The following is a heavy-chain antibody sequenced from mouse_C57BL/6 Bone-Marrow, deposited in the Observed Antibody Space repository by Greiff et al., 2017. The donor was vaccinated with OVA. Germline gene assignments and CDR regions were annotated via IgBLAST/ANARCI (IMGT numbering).Heavy chain of an antibody. Sequence: VQLQQSGAELARPGASVKLSCKASGYTFTSYGISWVKQRTGQGLEWIGEIYPRSGNTYYNEKFKGKATLTADKSSSTAYMQLSSLTSEDSAVYFCARGSRVWFAYWGQGTLVTVSA. CDR3: ARGSRVWFAY. CDR2: IYPRSGNT. V-gene: IGHV1-81*01. CDR1: GYTFTSYG. J-gene: IGHJ3*01.